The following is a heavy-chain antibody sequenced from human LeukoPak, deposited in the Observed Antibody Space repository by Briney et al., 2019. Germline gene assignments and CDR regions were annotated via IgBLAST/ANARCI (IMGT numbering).Heavy chain of an antibody. CDR3: ARDGTYYYDSSGYPY. CDR1: GFTFSSYE. J-gene: IGHJ4*02. CDR2: ISSSGSTI. V-gene: IGHV3-48*03. Sequence: GGSLRLSCAASGFTFSSYEMNWVRQAPGKGLEWVSYISSSGSTIYYADSVKGRFTISRDNAKNSLYLQTNSLRAEDTAVYYCARDGTYYYDSSGYPYWGQGTLVTVSS. D-gene: IGHD3-22*01.